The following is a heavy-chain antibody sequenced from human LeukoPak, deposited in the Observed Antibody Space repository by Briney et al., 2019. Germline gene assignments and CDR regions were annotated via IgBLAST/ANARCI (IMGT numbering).Heavy chain of an antibody. CDR3: ARAGMYVDV. CDR1: GFTFNSYE. Sequence: GSLRLSCAASGFTFNSYEMNWVRQPPGKGLEWIGSIYYSGSTYYNPSLKSRVTISVDTSKNQFSLKLSSVTAADTAVYYCARAGMYVDVWGKGTTVTVSS. D-gene: IGHD2-8*01. J-gene: IGHJ6*04. CDR2: IYYSGST. V-gene: IGHV4-39*07.